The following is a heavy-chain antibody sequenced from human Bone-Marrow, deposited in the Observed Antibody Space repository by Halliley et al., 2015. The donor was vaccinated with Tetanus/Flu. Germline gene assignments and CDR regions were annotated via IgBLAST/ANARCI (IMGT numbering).Heavy chain of an antibody. CDR3: AREETAAGFDH. J-gene: IGHJ4*02. Sequence: LEWVANIEQDGSEKHYVDSVKGRLTISRDNAKTSLYLQMNSLRVDDKAMYYCAREETAAGFDHWGQGTLVTVSS. D-gene: IGHD6-13*01. V-gene: IGHV3-7*03. CDR2: IEQDGSEK.